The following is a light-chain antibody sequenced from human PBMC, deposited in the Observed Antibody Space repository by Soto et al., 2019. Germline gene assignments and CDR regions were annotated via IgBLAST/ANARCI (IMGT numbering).Light chain of an antibody. CDR1: SSDVGGYNY. CDR2: DVS. J-gene: IGLJ1*01. CDR3: SSYTSSSIPPYV. V-gene: IGLV2-14*01. Sequence: QSALTQPASVSGSPGQSITISCTGTSSDVGGYNYVSWYQQHPGKAPKLMIYDVSNRPSGVSNRFSGSKSGNTASLTISGLQAEDEADYYCSSYTSSSIPPYVFGTGTKVPS.